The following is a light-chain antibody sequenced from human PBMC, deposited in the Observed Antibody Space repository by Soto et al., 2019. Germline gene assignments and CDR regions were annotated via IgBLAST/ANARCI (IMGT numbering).Light chain of an antibody. Sequence: QSALTQPASVSGSPGQSITVSCTGTRSDIGDYDYVSWFQQHPGKAPKLIIYDVTNRPSGISSRFSGSKSGNTASLTISGLQAEDEADYYCSSYTSSTTLYVFGTGTKLTVL. V-gene: IGLV2-14*03. CDR2: DVT. J-gene: IGLJ1*01. CDR1: RSDIGDYDY. CDR3: SSYTSSTTLYV.